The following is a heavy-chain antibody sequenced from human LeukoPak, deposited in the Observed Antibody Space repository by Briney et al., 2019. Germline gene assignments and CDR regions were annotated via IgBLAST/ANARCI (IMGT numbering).Heavy chain of an antibody. V-gene: IGHV1-18*01. J-gene: IGHJ4*02. CDR3: ARSKGPYYYDRSGYRDY. D-gene: IGHD3-22*01. CDR1: GYIFTSSG. CDR2: ISAYNGYT. Sequence: ASVNVSCKASGYIFTSSGISWVRQAPGQGLEWMGWISAYNGYTNYAQMFQDRVTMTTDTSTTTAYMELRSLRSDDTAVYYCARSKGPYYYDRSGYRDYWGQGTLVTVSS.